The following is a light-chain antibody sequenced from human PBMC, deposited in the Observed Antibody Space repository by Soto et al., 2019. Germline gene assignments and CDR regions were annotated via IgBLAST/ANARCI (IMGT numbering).Light chain of an antibody. CDR3: NSYTSSRAYV. Sequence: QSALTQPASVSGSPGQSITISCTGTSSDVGGYNYVSWYQQQSGKAPKLMIHEVSNRPSGVSNRFSGSKSGNTASLTISGLQAEDEADYYCNSYTSSRAYVFGIGTKVTVL. CDR1: SSDVGGYNY. CDR2: EVS. J-gene: IGLJ1*01. V-gene: IGLV2-14*01.